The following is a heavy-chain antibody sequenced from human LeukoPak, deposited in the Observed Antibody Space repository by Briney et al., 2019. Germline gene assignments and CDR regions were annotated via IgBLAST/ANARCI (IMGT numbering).Heavy chain of an antibody. CDR1: GFTFSSYA. D-gene: IGHD3-16*01. J-gene: IGHJ6*02. V-gene: IGHV3-23*01. Sequence: TVGSLRLSCAASGFTFSSYAMSWVRQAPGKGLDWVSAISGSGGSTYYADSVKGRFTISRDNSKNTLYLQMNSLRAEDTAVYYCAKGGPRDYYYGMDVWGQGTTVTVSS. CDR2: ISGSGGST. CDR3: AKGGPRDYYYGMDV.